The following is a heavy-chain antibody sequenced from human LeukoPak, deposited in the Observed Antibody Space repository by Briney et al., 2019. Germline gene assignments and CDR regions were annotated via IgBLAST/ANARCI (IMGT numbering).Heavy chain of an antibody. CDR1: GFTFSSYG. CDR2: IRYDGSNK. J-gene: IGHJ6*03. Sequence: PGRSLRLSCAASGFTFSSYGMHWVRQAPAKGLEWVAFIRYDGSNKYYADSVKGRFTISRDNSKNTLYLQMNSLRAEDTAVYYCARNKWELRNYYYYYMDVWGKGTTVTVSS. CDR3: ARNKWELRNYYYYYMDV. V-gene: IGHV3-30*02. D-gene: IGHD1-26*01.